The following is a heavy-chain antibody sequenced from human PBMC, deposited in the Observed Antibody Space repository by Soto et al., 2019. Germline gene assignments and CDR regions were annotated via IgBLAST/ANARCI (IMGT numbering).Heavy chain of an antibody. V-gene: IGHV4-59*01. D-gene: IGHD4-17*01. CDR3: ARGSDYGRY. CDR1: GGSINNDY. Sequence: PSETLSLTCTVSGGSINNDYWSWSRQPPGKGLEWIGYIFYSGSPTYNPPLKSRVTISVDTSKNQFSLELNSVTAADTAVYYCARGSDYGRYWGQGALVTVSS. CDR2: IFYSGSP. J-gene: IGHJ1*01.